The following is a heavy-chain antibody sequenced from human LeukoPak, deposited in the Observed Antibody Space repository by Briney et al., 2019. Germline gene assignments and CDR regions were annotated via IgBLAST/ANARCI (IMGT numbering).Heavy chain of an antibody. J-gene: IGHJ6*03. CDR2: MNPNSGNT. Sequence: ASVKVSCKASGYTFTSYDTNWVRQATGQGLEWMGWMNPNSGNTGYAQKFQGRVTMTRNTSISTAYMELSSLRSEDTAVYYCARLSIAAAGHNYYYYYMDVWGKGTAVTVSS. CDR1: GYTFTSYD. V-gene: IGHV1-8*01. CDR3: ARLSIAAAGHNYYYYYMDV. D-gene: IGHD6-13*01.